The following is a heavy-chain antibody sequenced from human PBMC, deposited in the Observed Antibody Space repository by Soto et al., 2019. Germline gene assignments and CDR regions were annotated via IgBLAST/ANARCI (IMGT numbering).Heavy chain of an antibody. CDR3: ARGRMIVVQLYNWFDP. V-gene: IGHV4-30-2*01. Sequence: SETLSLTCAVSGGSISSGGYSWSWIRQPPGKGLEWIGYIFHSGSPNYNPSLKSRVTISVDTSKNQFSLKLSSVTAADTAVYYCARGRMIVVQLYNWFDPWGQGTLVTVSS. CDR2: IFHSGSP. J-gene: IGHJ5*02. CDR1: GGSISSGGYS. D-gene: IGHD3-22*01.